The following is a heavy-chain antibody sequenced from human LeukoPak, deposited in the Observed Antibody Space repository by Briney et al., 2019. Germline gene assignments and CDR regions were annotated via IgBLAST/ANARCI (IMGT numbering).Heavy chain of an antibody. CDR3: AKDLSPSGGF. V-gene: IGHV3-23*01. CDR1: GFTVSSNY. D-gene: IGHD5-12*01. CDR2: IGGSGADT. J-gene: IGHJ4*02. Sequence: GGSLRLSCAASGFTVSSNYMSWVRQTPGKGLEWVSSIGGSGADTYSADSVKGRFIISRDNSKNTLYLQMNSLRAEDTAVYYCAKDLSPSGGFWGQGALVTVSS.